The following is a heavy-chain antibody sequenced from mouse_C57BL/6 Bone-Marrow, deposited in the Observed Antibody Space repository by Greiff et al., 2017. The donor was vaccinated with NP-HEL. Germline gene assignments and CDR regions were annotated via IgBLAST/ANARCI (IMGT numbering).Heavy chain of an antibody. CDR3: ARYLTGTPAFAN. J-gene: IGHJ3*01. CDR2: IRNKANGYTT. Sequence: EVQLVESGGGLVQPGGSLSLSCAASGFTFTDYYMSWVRQPPGKALEWLGFIRNKANGYTTEYSASVKGRFTISRDNSQSILYLQMNALGAEVRATYYCARYLTGTPAFANWGQGTLVTVSA. CDR1: GFTFTDYY. D-gene: IGHD4-1*01. V-gene: IGHV7-3*01.